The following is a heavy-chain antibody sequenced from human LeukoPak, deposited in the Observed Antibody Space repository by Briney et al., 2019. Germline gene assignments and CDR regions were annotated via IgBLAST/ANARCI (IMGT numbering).Heavy chain of an antibody. CDR3: ARQADFGGVIVSSWLDP. CDR1: GGSVSSRHYY. J-gene: IGHJ5*02. CDR2: VYYSGTT. Sequence: SETLSLTCTVSGGSVSSRHYYWGWIRQPPGKGLEWIGSVYYSGTTYYNPSLKSRVTISVDTSKNEFSLKVNSVTAADTAVYFCARQADFGGVIVSSWLDPWGEGAQVTVSS. D-gene: IGHD3-16*02. V-gene: IGHV4-39*01.